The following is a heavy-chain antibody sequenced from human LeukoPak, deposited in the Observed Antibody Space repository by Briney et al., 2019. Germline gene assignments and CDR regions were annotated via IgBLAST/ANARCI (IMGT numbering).Heavy chain of an antibody. V-gene: IGHV3-30-3*01. CDR3: ARDPPTTIQLWLYYFDY. CDR1: GFTFSSYA. CDR2: TSYDGSNK. J-gene: IGHJ4*02. Sequence: GRSLRLSCAASGFTFSSYAMHWVRQAPSKGLEWVAVTSYDGSNKYYADSVKGRFTISRDNSKNTLYLQMNSLRAEDTAVYYCARDPPTTIQLWLYYFDYWGQGTLVTVSS. D-gene: IGHD5-18*01.